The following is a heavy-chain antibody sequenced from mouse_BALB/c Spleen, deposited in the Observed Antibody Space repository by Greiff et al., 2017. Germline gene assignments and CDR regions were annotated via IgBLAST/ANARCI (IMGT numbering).Heavy chain of an antibody. Sequence: VHLVESGPGLVAPSQSLSITCTVSGFSLTGYGVNWVRQPPGKGLEWLGMIWGDGSTDYNSALKSRLSISKDNSKSQVFLKMNSLQTDDTARYYCARKGEYGNSPFAYWGQGTLVTVSA. D-gene: IGHD2-10*02. CDR1: GFSLTGYG. V-gene: IGHV2-6-7*01. J-gene: IGHJ3*01. CDR3: ARKGEYGNSPFAY. CDR2: IWGDGST.